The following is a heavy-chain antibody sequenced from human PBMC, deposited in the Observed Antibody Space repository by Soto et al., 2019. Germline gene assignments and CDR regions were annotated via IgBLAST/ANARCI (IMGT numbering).Heavy chain of an antibody. CDR3: ARDQRGYSYGLGAFDI. D-gene: IGHD5-18*01. CDR1: GGTFSSYA. V-gene: IGHV1-69*13. Sequence: SVKVSCKASGGTFSSYAISWVRQAPGQGLEWMGGIIPIFGTANYAQKFQGRVTITADESTSTAYMELSSLRSEDTAVYYCARDQRGYSYGLGAFDIWGQGTMVTVS. CDR2: IIPIFGTA. J-gene: IGHJ3*02.